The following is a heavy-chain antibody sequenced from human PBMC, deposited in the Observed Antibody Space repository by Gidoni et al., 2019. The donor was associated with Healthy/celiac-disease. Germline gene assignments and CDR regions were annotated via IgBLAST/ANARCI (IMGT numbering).Heavy chain of an antibody. CDR1: GFTLSGYA. D-gene: IGHD2-2*02. CDR3: AKTLPAVPAAINPPLPYYYYGMDV. V-gene: IGHV3-23*01. J-gene: IGHJ6*02. CDR2: MSGSGGST. Sequence: EVQLLESGAGLVQRRGSLRRSCAASGFTLSGYAMSWVRQAPGKGQEWVSAMSGSGGSTYYADSVKGRFTISRDNSKTTLYLQMNSLRAGGTAVYYCAKTLPAVPAAINPPLPYYYYGMDVWGQGTTVTVSS.